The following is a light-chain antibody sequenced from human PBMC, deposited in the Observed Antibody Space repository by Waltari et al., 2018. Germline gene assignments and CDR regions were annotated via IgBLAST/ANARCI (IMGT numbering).Light chain of an antibody. J-gene: IGKJ1*01. CDR3: QQYGSSPAT. Sequence: IVLTQSPGTLSLSPGERATLSCRASQSVSSIYLAWYQQKPGQAPRLLIYGASSRATGIPDRFSGSGSGTDFALTISRLEPEDFAVYYCQQYGSSPATFGQGTKVEIK. CDR1: QSVSSIY. CDR2: GAS. V-gene: IGKV3-20*01.